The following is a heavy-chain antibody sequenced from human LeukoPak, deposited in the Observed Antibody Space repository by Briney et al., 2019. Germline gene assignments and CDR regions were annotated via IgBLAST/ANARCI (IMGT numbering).Heavy chain of an antibody. V-gene: IGHV3-23*01. CDR3: VRDYNWVFDY. Sequence: PGGSLRLSCAASGFTFSSHAMGWVRQAPGKGLEWVSSITGSGGSTYYGDSVKGRFTIARDNSRNTLSLQMNSLRVEDTAVYYCVRDYNWVFDYWGQGALVTVSS. CDR1: GFTFSSHA. D-gene: IGHD1-20*01. J-gene: IGHJ4*02. CDR2: ITGSGGST.